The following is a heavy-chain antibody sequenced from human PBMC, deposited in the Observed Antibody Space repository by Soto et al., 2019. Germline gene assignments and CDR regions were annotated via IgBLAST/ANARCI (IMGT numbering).Heavy chain of an antibody. Sequence: SETLSLTCTVSGASVTSFYWSWIRQAPGKGLEWIGYISDSGSTNYSPSLGSRVTISVDTSKNQFSLRLTSVTAADTAVYYCARRNGIDFWGQGTLVTVSS. CDR2: ISDSGST. D-gene: IGHD2-8*01. CDR1: GASVTSFY. J-gene: IGHJ4*02. V-gene: IGHV4-59*08. CDR3: ARRNGIDF.